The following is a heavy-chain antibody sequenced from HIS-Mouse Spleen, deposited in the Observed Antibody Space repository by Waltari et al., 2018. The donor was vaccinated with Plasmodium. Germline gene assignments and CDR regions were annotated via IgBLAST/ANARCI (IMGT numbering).Heavy chain of an antibody. J-gene: IGHJ4*02. Sequence: QVQLVQSGAEVKKPGASVKVSCKASGYTFTGYYMHWVRQAPGQGLEWMGWINPNSGGTNYAQKCQGRGTMTRDTSISTAYMELSRLRSDDTAVYYCARELAAAGHFDYWGQGTLVTVSS. D-gene: IGHD6-13*01. CDR3: ARELAAAGHFDY. V-gene: IGHV1-2*02. CDR2: INPNSGGT. CDR1: GYTFTGYY.